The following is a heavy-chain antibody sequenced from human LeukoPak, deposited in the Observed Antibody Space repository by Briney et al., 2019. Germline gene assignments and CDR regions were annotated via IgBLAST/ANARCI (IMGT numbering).Heavy chain of an antibody. CDR2: IIPIFGTA. CDR1: GGTFSSYA. Sequence: SVKVSCKASGGTFSSYAISWVRQAPGQGLEWMGGIIPIFGTANYAQKFQGRVTITADESTSTAYMELSSLRSEDTAVYYCAATSIIFNWFDPWGQGTLVTVSS. D-gene: IGHD1-14*01. CDR3: AATSIIFNWFDP. J-gene: IGHJ5*02. V-gene: IGHV1-69*01.